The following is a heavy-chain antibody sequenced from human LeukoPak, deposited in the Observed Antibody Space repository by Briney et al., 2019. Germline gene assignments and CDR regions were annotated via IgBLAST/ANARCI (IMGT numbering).Heavy chain of an antibody. J-gene: IGHJ4*02. Sequence: PGGSLRLSCAASGFTLDDYAMPWVRHAPGKGLEWVSGISWNSGSIGYADSVKGRFTISRDNAKNSLYLQMNSLRAEDTALYYCAEDIGSSGYNFDYWGQGTLVTVSS. CDR1: GFTLDDYA. CDR2: ISWNSGSI. V-gene: IGHV3-9*01. D-gene: IGHD3-22*01. CDR3: AEDIGSSGYNFDY.